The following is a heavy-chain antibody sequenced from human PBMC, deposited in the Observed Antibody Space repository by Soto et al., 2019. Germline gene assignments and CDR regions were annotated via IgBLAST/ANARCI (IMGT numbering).Heavy chain of an antibody. J-gene: IGHJ6*02. CDR3: ARVPRITIFGVVIAHKDGMDV. V-gene: IGHV4-30-4*01. CDR1: VGSVSSGDYY. CDR2: IYYSGST. Sequence: PSETLSRTCTVSVGSVSSGDYYWSWIRQPPGKGLEWIGYIYYSGSTYYNPSLKSRVTISVDTSKNQFSLKLSSVTAADTAVYYCARVPRITIFGVVIAHKDGMDVWGQGTTVTVS. D-gene: IGHD3-3*01.